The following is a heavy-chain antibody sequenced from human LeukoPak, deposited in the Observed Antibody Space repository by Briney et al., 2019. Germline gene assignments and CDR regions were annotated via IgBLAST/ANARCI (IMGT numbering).Heavy chain of an antibody. CDR2: IYHSGST. J-gene: IGHJ5*02. D-gene: IGHD2-2*01. V-gene: IGHV4-4*02. CDR3: ARGGARYCSSTSCQREGWFDP. CDR1: GFTFSSYAM. Sequence: GSLRLSCAASGFTFSSYAMSWVRQAPGKGLEWIGEIYHSGSTNYNPSLKSRVTISVDKSKNQFSLKLSSVTAADTAVYYCARGGARYCSSTSCQREGWFDPWGQGTLVTVSS.